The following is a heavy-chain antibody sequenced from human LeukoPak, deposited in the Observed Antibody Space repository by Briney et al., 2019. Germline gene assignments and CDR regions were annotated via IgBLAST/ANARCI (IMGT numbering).Heavy chain of an antibody. V-gene: IGHV3-23*01. CDR3: AKSYRGSYIRTLYY. CDR1: GFTFSSYA. D-gene: IGHD1-26*01. J-gene: IGHJ4*02. Sequence: GGSLRLPCAASGFTFSSYAMSWVRQAPGKGLEWVSAISGSGGSTYYADSVKGRFTISRDNSKNTLYLQMNSLRAEDTAVYYCAKSYRGSYIRTLYYWGQGTLVTVSS. CDR2: ISGSGGST.